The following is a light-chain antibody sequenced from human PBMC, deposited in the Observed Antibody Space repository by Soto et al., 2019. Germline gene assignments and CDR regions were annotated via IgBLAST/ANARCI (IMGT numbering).Light chain of an antibody. CDR1: QSLSSSS. CDR2: DVS. J-gene: IGKJ5*01. Sequence: EMVMTQSPDTLSVTPGERASLSCRAIQSLSSSSLAWYQQKPGQPPRLLIYDVSNRATGIPARFSGSGSGTDFTLTITSVEPEDFAVYFCHQRYNWPRVTFGQGTRLEIK. CDR3: HQRYNWPRVT. V-gene: IGKV3D-20*02.